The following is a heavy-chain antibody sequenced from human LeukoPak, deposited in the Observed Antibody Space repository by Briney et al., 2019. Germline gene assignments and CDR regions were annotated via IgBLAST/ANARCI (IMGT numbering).Heavy chain of an antibody. Sequence: PSETLSLTCTVSGDSLTSGSRYWSCIRKPAGKGLEWIGHFYSSTRTTYNPSLESRVTISGDTAKNQFSLKLDSVTAADTAVYFCARCMSELDYGDYAYYYHMDVWGKGTTVTVSS. V-gene: IGHV4-61*09. D-gene: IGHD4-17*01. J-gene: IGHJ6*04. CDR1: GDSLTSGSRY. CDR2: FYSSTRT. CDR3: ARCMSELDYGDYAYYYHMDV.